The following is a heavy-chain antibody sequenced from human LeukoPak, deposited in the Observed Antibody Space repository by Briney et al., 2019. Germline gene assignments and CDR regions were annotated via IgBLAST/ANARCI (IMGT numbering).Heavy chain of an antibody. Sequence: GGSLRLSCAASGFTFNSYGMSWVRQAPGKGLEWVSTISGSGGETNYADSVKGRFTISRDNSKYTLYLQMNSLRVEDTAVYYCAKDGSWSCTDWGQGTLVTVSS. CDR2: ISGSGGET. D-gene: IGHD2-8*02. CDR1: GFTFNSYG. CDR3: AKDGSWSCTD. V-gene: IGHV3-23*01. J-gene: IGHJ4*02.